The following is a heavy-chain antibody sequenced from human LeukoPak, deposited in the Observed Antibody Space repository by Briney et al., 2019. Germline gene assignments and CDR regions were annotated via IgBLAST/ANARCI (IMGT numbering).Heavy chain of an antibody. J-gene: IGHJ3*02. CDR3: ARDRGYSYGYAFDI. CDR1: GGSFSGYY. Sequence: SETLSLTCAVYGGSFSGYYWSWIRQPPGKGLEWIGEINHSGSTNYNPSLKSRVAISVDTSKNQFSLKLSSVTAADTAVYYCARDRGYSYGYAFDIWGQGTMVTVSS. CDR2: INHSGST. V-gene: IGHV4-34*01. D-gene: IGHD5-18*01.